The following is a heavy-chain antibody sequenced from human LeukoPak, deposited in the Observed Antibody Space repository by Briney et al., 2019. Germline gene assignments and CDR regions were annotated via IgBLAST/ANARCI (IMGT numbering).Heavy chain of an antibody. CDR1: GGSLNSYY. V-gene: IGHV4-59*01. CDR3: ARHARGYSFGAWFDP. J-gene: IGHJ5*02. D-gene: IGHD5-12*01. CDR2: ISNSGST. Sequence: SETLSLTCTVSGGSLNSYYWSWVRQPPAKGLEWIGFISNSGSTNYSPSFTRRLTISVDTSKNQVSLRLTSVTAADTAVYYCARHARGYSFGAWFDPWGQGGLVTVSS.